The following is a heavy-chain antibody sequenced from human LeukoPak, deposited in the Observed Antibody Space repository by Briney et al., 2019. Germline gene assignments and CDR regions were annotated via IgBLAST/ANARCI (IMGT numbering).Heavy chain of an antibody. V-gene: IGHV3-23*01. Sequence: QPSETLSLTCAVYGGSFSGYYWSWVRQAPGKGLEWVSAISGSGGSTYYADSVKGRFTISRDNAKNSLYLQMNSLRAEDTALYYCAKDNALWFGARGGFDYWGQGTLVTVSS. J-gene: IGHJ4*02. CDR3: AKDNALWFGARGGFDY. CDR2: ISGSGGST. D-gene: IGHD3-10*01. CDR1: GGSFSGYY.